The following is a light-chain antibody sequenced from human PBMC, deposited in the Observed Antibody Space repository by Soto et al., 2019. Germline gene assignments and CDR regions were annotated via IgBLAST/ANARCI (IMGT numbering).Light chain of an antibody. CDR1: QDISNY. J-gene: IGKJ3*01. CDR3: QKYNSLPFT. V-gene: IGKV1-27*01. Sequence: DIQMTQSPSSLSASVGDTVTITCRASQDISNYLAWFLQKPGEAPKLLIYGPSTLESGVPSRFSGGKSGTDFTLTISGLQPEDVAIYYCQKYNSLPFTFGPGTKVEIQ. CDR2: GPS.